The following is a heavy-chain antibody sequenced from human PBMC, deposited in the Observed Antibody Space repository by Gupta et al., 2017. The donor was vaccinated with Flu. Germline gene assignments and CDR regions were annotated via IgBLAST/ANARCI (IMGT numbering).Heavy chain of an antibody. D-gene: IGHD5-18*01. Sequence: QVQLVQSGAEVKKPGSSVQVSGQASGSIFSKYTSHWVRQAPGQGLEWMGGIIPMFGKPKHAQNAQKFQGRVTITADKSTSTAYMELSNLGSEDTAVYYCARCGYSYGPNVCYFDHWGQGTPVTVSS. V-gene: IGHV1-69*06. CDR1: GSIFSKYT. CDR3: ARCGYSYGPNVCYFDH. J-gene: IGHJ4*02. CDR2: IIPMFGKPKHA.